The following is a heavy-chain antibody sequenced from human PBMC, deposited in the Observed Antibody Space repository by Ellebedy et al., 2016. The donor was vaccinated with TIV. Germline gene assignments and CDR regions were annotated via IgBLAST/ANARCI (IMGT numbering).Heavy chain of an antibody. CDR2: IYYSGST. J-gene: IGHJ3*02. V-gene: IGHV4-61*05. D-gene: IGHD1-20*01. CDR1: GGSISSSSYY. Sequence: SETLSLTCTVSGGSISSSSYYWGWIRQPPGKGLEWIGYIYYSGSTNYNPSLKSRVTISVDTSKNQFSLKLSSVTAADTAVYYCARGADNWNDGKGAFQIWGQGTMVTVSS. CDR3: ARGADNWNDGKGAFQI.